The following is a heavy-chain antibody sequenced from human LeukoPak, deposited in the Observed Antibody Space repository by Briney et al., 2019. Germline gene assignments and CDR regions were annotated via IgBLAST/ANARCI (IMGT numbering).Heavy chain of an antibody. CDR1: GGTFSGYY. CDR3: ARYSSRYCSGGSCPRANFDY. J-gene: IGHJ4*02. D-gene: IGHD2-15*01. V-gene: IGHV4-34*01. CDR2: INHSGCT. Sequence: SETLSLTCAVYGGTFSGYYWSWIRQPPGKRLEWIGEINHSGCTNYNPSLKSRVTISVDTSKNQFSLKLSSVTAADTAVYYCARYSSRYCSGGSCPRANFDYWGQGTLVTVSS.